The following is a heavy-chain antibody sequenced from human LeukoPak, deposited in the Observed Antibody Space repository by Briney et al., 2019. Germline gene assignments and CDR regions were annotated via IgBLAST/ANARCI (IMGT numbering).Heavy chain of an antibody. D-gene: IGHD2-21*02. CDR2: FDPEDGET. Sequence: GASVKVSCKVSGYTLTELSMHWVRQAPGKGLEWMGGFDPEDGETIYAQKFQGRVTMTEDTSTDTAYMELSSLRSEDTAVYYCATVNCGGDCYTPGAFDIWGQGTMVTVSS. V-gene: IGHV1-24*01. J-gene: IGHJ3*02. CDR3: ATVNCGGDCYTPGAFDI. CDR1: GYTLTELS.